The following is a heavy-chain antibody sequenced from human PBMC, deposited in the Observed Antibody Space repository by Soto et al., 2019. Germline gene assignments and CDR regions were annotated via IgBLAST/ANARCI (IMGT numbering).Heavy chain of an antibody. CDR3: ARDRGRTTYCSSTSCTRGGWFDP. CDR1: GGSISSGDYY. CDR2: IYYSGST. J-gene: IGHJ5*02. D-gene: IGHD2-2*01. Sequence: SETLSRTCTVSGGSISSGDYYWSWIRQPPGKGLEWIGYIYYSGSTYYNPSLKSRVTISVDTSKNQFSLKLSSVTAADTAVYYCARDRGRTTYCSSTSCTRGGWFDPWGQGTLVTVSS. V-gene: IGHV4-30-4*01.